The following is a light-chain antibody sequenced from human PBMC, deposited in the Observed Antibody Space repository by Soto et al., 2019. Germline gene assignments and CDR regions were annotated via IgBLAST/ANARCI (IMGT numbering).Light chain of an antibody. CDR3: QQRTDWPTIT. V-gene: IGKV3-11*01. J-gene: IGKJ5*01. CDR2: DAS. CDR1: QSVRTA. Sequence: EIVLTQSPATLSLSPGERATLSCGASQSVRTALAWYQQKPGQAPRLLIYDASKRAPGIPARFSGSGSGTDFTLSINNLESEDFGFYYCQQRTDWPTITFGQGTRLEIK.